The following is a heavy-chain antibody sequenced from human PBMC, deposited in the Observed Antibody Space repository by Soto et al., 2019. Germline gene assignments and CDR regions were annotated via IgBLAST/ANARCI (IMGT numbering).Heavy chain of an antibody. CDR3: AKDRPELYYDFWSGYSNFDY. CDR1: GFKFDDYS. V-gene: IGHV3-43*01. D-gene: IGHD3-3*01. CDR2: ISGNGGRT. J-gene: IGHJ4*02. Sequence: GGSLRLSCATSGFKFDDYSMHWVRQTPGKGLEWVCLISGNGGRTYYADSVKGRFTISRDNTKNTLYLQMNSLRAEDTAVYYCAKDRPELYYDFWSGYSNFDYWGQGTLVTVSS.